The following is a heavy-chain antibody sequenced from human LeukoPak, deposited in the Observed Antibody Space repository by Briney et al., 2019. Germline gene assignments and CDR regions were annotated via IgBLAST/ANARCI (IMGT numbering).Heavy chain of an antibody. J-gene: IGHJ4*02. V-gene: IGHV4-4*07. Sequence: SETLSLTCTVSVGSISDYYWSWIRQPAGRGLEWIGHIYTSASGSTNYNPSLKSRDTMSVDTSKNQLSRRLSSVTAADTAVYYCARDLKWSYGTEYWGQGTLVTVSS. CDR2: IYTSASGST. CDR1: VGSISDYY. D-gene: IGHD1-26*01. CDR3: ARDLKWSYGTEY.